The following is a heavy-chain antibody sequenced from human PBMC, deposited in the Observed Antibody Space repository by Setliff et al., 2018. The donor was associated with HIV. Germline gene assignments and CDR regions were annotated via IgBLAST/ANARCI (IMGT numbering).Heavy chain of an antibody. CDR2: SYISGST. D-gene: IGHD5-12*01. CDR3: ARDHSGYDPDAFDI. Sequence: PSETLSLTCTVSGGSTGNYHWSWIRQPAGKGLEWIGRSYISGSTNYNPSIKGRVTMSVDTSKNQFSLKLSSVTAADTAVYYCARDHSGYDPDAFDIWGQGTMVT. V-gene: IGHV4-4*07. J-gene: IGHJ3*02. CDR1: GGSTGNYH.